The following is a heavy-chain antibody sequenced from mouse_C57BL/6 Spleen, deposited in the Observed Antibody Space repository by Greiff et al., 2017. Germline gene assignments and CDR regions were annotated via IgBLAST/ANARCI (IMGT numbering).Heavy chain of an antibody. J-gene: IGHJ1*03. V-gene: IGHV1-62-2*01. D-gene: IGHD2-5*01. CDR3: ARHEAYYSNLGRYFDV. Sequence: QVHVKQSGAELVKPGASVKLSCKASGYTFTEYTIHWVKQRSGQGLEWIGWFYPGSGSIKYNEKFKDKATLTADKSSSTVYMELSRLTSEDSAVYFCARHEAYYSNLGRYFDVWGTGTTVTVSS. CDR2: FYPGSGSI. CDR1: GYTFTEYT.